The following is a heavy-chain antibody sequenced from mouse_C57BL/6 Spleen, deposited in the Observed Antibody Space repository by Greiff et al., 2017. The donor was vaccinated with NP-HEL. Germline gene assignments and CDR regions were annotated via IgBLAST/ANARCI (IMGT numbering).Heavy chain of an antibody. V-gene: IGHV1-69*01. CDR2: IDPSDSYT. J-gene: IGHJ2*01. Sequence: QVQLQQPGAELVMPGASVKLSCKASGYTFTSYWMHWVKQRPGQGLEWIGEIDPSDSYTNYNQKFKGKSTLTVDKSSSTAYMQLSSLTSEDSAVYYCARSGSNFDYWGQGTTLTDSS. CDR3: ARSGSNFDY. D-gene: IGHD1-1*01. CDR1: GYTFTSYW.